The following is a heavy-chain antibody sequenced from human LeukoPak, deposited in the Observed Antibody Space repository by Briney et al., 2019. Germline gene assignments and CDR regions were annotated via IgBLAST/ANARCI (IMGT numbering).Heavy chain of an antibody. CDR3: ATPVPHGSDPSLYYYYMDV. D-gene: IGHD3-10*01. CDR1: GASISSNNYY. V-gene: IGHV3-7*03. CDR2: IKQDGSEK. J-gene: IGHJ6*03. Sequence: ETLSLTCTVSGASISSNNYYWGWVRQPPGTGLEWVANIKQDGSEKYYVDSVKGRFTISRDNSKNTLYLQMNSLRAEDTAVYYCATPVPHGSDPSLYYYYMDVWGKGTTVTISS.